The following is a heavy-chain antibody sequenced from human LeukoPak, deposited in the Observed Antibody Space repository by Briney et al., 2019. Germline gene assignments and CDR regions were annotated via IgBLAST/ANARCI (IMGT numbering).Heavy chain of an antibody. CDR3: ARAYHYGSGSYYFDY. D-gene: IGHD3-10*01. CDR2: IYYSGST. V-gene: IGHV4-59*01. CDR1: GGSISSYY. Sequence: SETLSLTCTVSGGSISSYYWSWIRQPPGKGLEWIGYIYYSGSTNYNPSLKSRVTISVDTSKNQFSLELSSVTAADTAVYYCARAYHYGSGSYYFDYWGQGTLVTVSS. J-gene: IGHJ4*02.